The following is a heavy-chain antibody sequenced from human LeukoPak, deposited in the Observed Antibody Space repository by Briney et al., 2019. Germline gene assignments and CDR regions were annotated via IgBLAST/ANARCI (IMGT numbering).Heavy chain of an antibody. D-gene: IGHD4-23*01. V-gene: IGHV1-69*13. CDR2: IIPIFGTA. J-gene: IGHJ4*02. Sequence: SVTVCFTASGGTFRSYAINWVRQAPGQGLEWMGGIIPIFGTANYAQKFQGRVTITADESTSTAYMELSSLRSEDTAVYYCARGRDLDYGGNSGSGYWGEGTLVTVSS. CDR3: ARGRDLDYGGNSGSGY. CDR1: GGTFRSYA.